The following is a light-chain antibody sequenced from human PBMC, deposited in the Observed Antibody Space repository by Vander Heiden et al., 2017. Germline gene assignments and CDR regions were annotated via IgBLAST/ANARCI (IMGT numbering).Light chain of an antibody. CDR2: KAS. J-gene: IGKJ4*01. V-gene: IGKV1-5*03. CDR1: QSISSW. Sequence: DIQMTQSPSTLSASVGDRVTITCRASQSISSWLAWYQQKPGKAPKLLIYKASSLESGVPSRFSGRGSGTEFTLTIISLQPDDFATYYCQQENSSPITFGGGTKVEIK. CDR3: QQENSSPIT.